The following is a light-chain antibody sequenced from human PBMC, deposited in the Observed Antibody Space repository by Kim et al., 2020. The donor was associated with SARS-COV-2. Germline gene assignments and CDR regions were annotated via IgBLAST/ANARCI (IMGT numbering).Light chain of an antibody. CDR1: HSVSGN. V-gene: IGKV3-15*01. J-gene: IGKJ1*01. Sequence: SVSPGERAPLSCRASHSVSGNLAWYQQKPGQAPRLLIYDASTEATDIPARFSGSGSGTEFTLTISSLQSEDFAVYYCQQYNNWPMTFGQGTKV. CDR2: DAS. CDR3: QQYNNWPMT.